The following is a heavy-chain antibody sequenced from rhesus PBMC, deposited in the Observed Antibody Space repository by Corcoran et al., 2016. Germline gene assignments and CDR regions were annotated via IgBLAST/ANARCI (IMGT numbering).Heavy chain of an antibody. Sequence: QVQLQESGPGLVKPSETLSLTCGVSGASFNNTWWRWMRQPHGKGREGIGETYGNTGTTNRNPSHKSRITISKDAAKNQFSLQLTSVTDADTAVYYCARLRGDDRWLFDYWGPGVLVTVSS. CDR2: TYGNTGTT. CDR1: GASFNNTW. CDR3: ARLRGDDRWLFDY. D-gene: IGHD6-37*01. V-gene: IGHV4-80*01. J-gene: IGHJ4*01.